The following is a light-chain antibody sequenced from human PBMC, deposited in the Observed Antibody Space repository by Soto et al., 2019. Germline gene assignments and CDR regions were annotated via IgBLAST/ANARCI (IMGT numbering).Light chain of an antibody. CDR1: QGIRNW. Sequence: DIQMTQSPSSVSASVGDRVTITCRASQGIRNWLAWYQQKPGKAPKLLIYHASSLKSGVPSRFSGSGFGTDFTLTISRLQPEDFATYYCQQSDSFPRTFGPGTTVDIK. J-gene: IGKJ3*01. CDR2: HAS. CDR3: QQSDSFPRT. V-gene: IGKV1D-12*01.